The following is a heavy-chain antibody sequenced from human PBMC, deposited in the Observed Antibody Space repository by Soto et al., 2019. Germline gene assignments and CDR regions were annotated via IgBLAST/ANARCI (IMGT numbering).Heavy chain of an antibody. CDR3: ARETHNIGVPAAQGYFDY. CDR1: GYTFTSYG. Sequence: ASVKVSCKASGYTFTSYGISWVRQAPGQGLEWMGWISAYNGNTNYAQKLQGRVTMTTDTSTSTAYMELRSLRSDDTAVYYCARETHNIGVPAAQGYFDYWGQGTLVTVSS. J-gene: IGHJ4*02. D-gene: IGHD2-2*01. V-gene: IGHV1-18*04. CDR2: ISAYNGNT.